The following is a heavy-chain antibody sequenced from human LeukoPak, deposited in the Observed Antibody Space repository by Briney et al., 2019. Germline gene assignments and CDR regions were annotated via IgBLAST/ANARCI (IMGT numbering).Heavy chain of an antibody. CDR1: GGSISSGSYC. D-gene: IGHD2-2*01. J-gene: IGHJ6*03. Sequence: SETLSLTCTVSGGSISSGSYCWSWIRQPAGKGLEWIGRIYTSGSTNYNPSLKSRVTMSVDTSKNQFSLKLSSVTAADTAVYYCARDQEAYCSSTSCYEYSYYMDVWGKGTTVTISS. CDR3: ARDQEAYCSSTSCYEYSYYMDV. V-gene: IGHV4-61*02. CDR2: IYTSGST.